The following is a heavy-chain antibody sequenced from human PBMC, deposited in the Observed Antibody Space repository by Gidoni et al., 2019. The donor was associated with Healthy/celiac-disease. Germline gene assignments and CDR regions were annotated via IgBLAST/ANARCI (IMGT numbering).Heavy chain of an antibody. J-gene: IGHJ6*02. Sequence: QVQLQESGPGLVKPSQTLSLTCTVSGGSISSGGYYWRWIRQHPGKGLEWIGYIYYSGSTYYNPSLKSRVTISVDTSKNQFSLKLSSVTAADTAVYYCARAHPWEQLPLLYYYYGMDVWGQGTTVTVSS. V-gene: IGHV4-31*03. CDR3: ARAHPWEQLPLLYYYYGMDV. CDR2: IYYSGST. D-gene: IGHD1-26*01. CDR1: GGSISSGGYY.